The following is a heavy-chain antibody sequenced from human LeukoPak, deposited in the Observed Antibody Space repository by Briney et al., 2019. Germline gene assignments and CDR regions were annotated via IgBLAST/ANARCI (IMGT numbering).Heavy chain of an antibody. CDR1: GFTFSSYW. CDR2: ISGSGTST. D-gene: IGHD4-11*01. J-gene: IGHJ3*01. Sequence: PGGSLRLSCAASGFTFSSYWMHWVRQAPGKGLVWVSSISGSGTSTYYADSVKGRFTSSRDNSKNTLYLQMNSLRAEDTAIYYCADEYSKGDVWGQGTTVTVSS. V-gene: IGHV3-23*01. CDR3: ADEYSKGDV.